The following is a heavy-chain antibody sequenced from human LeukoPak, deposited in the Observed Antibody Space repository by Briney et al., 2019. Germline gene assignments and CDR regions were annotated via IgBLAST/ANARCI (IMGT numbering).Heavy chain of an antibody. Sequence: TGGSLRLSCAASGFTFSNCWMSWIRQAPGKGLEWVSYISSSGSTIYYADSVKGRFTISRDNAKNSLYLQMNSLRAEDTAVYYCARDRRIAAAGWYFDLWGRGTLVTVSS. V-gene: IGHV3-11*01. CDR3: ARDRRIAAAGWYFDL. J-gene: IGHJ2*01. CDR2: ISSSGSTI. D-gene: IGHD6-13*01. CDR1: GFTFSNCW.